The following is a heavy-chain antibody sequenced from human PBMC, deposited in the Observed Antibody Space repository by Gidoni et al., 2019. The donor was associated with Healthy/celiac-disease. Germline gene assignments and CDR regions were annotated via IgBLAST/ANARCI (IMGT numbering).Heavy chain of an antibody. CDR1: GFTFSSYA. D-gene: IGHD2-21*02. J-gene: IGHJ4*02. CDR2: ISGSGGST. Sequence: EVQLLESGGGLVQPGGSLRLSCAASGFTFSSYAMSWVRQAPGQGMEWVSSISGSGGSTYYADSVKGLFTISRDNSKNTLYLQMNSLRAEDTAVYYCAKVPAFYCGGDCYVDYWGQGTLVTVSS. V-gene: IGHV3-23*01. CDR3: AKVPAFYCGGDCYVDY.